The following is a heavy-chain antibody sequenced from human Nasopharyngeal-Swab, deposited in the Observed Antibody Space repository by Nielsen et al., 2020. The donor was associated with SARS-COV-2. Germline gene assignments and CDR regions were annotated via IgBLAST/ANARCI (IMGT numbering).Heavy chain of an antibody. CDR2: IYHSGST. V-gene: IGHV4-39*07. Sequence: SETLSLTCTVSGGSISSSSYYWGWIRQPPGKGLEWIGYIYHSGSTYYNPSLKSRVTISVDRSKNQFSLKLSSVTAADTAVYYCARSRDTAMATFDYWGQGTLVTVSS. D-gene: IGHD5-18*01. CDR1: GGSISSSSYY. CDR3: ARSRDTAMATFDY. J-gene: IGHJ4*02.